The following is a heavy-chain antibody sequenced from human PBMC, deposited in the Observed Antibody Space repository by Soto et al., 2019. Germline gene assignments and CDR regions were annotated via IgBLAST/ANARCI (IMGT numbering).Heavy chain of an antibody. CDR2: IGNDGAAR. D-gene: IGHD6-19*01. CDR3: AKETIAVAGPNYFDF. Sequence: GGSLRLSCVGSGFNFGYYGMHWVRHTPGKGLEWVAVIGNDGAARFYGDSVKGRFTISRDNSRSTFFLQMSSLRPEDTAIYYCAKETIAVAGPNYFDFWGQGTQVTVSS. CDR1: GFNFGYYG. J-gene: IGHJ4*02. V-gene: IGHV3-30*18.